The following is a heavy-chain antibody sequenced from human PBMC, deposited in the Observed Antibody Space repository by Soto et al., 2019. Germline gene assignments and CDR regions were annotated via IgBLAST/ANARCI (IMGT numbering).Heavy chain of an antibody. J-gene: IGHJ4*02. Sequence: QVQLVQSGAEVKKPGASVKVSCKASGYTFTSYGISWVRQAPGQGLEWMGWLSAYNGNTNYAQKLQGRVTMTTDTSTSTAYMELMGPRADDTAVYYCVVAAQPYYVDHWGQGTLVTVSS. CDR2: LSAYNGNT. D-gene: IGHD2-15*01. V-gene: IGHV1-18*01. CDR1: GYTFTSYG. CDR3: VVAAQPYYVDH.